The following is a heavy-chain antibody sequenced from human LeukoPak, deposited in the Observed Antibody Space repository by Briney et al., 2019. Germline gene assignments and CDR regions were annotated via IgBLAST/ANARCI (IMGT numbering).Heavy chain of an antibody. J-gene: IGHJ4*02. CDR2: INPDGSQK. Sequence: AGSLGLSCIVSGFTFSTYRVGWVRQAPGEGLEWVANINPDGSQKYYVDSLRGRFTISRDNAKNSLYLQLTSLKAEDTAVYYCAKESPYASPRQYYFDYWGQGTLVTVSA. D-gene: IGHD3-10*01. V-gene: IGHV3-7*05. CDR1: GFTFSTYR. CDR3: AKESPYASPRQYYFDY.